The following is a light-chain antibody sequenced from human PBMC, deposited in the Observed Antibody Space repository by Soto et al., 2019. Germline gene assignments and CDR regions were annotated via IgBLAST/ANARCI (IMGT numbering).Light chain of an antibody. CDR3: MQALQTPFT. Sequence: DLVMTQSPLSLPVTPGEPASISCRSSQSLLHSNGYNYFDWYLQKPGQSPQLLIYLGSNRASGVPDRFSGSGSGTDFTLKISRVEAEDVGVYYCMQALQTPFTFGPGTKVDIK. V-gene: IGKV2-28*01. CDR2: LGS. J-gene: IGKJ3*01. CDR1: QSLLHSNGYNY.